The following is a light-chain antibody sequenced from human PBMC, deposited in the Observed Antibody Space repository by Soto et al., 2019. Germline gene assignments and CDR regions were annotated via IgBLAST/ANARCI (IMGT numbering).Light chain of an antibody. J-gene: IGKJ1*01. CDR3: QQSYSKA. CDR2: AAS. V-gene: IGKV1-39*01. CDR1: QRISSY. Sequence: DIQMTQSPSSLAAALGDRVTITCRASQRISSYLAWYQQKPGKAPKPLIYAASSLQSGVPSRFSGSGSGTEFTLTISSLQPEDFATYYCQQSYSKAFGQGTKVDIK.